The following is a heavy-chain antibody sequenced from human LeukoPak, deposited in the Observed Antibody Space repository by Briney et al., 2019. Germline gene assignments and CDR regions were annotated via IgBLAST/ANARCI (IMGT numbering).Heavy chain of an antibody. CDR1: GYTFTSYG. Sequence: ASVKVSCKASGYTFTSYGISWVRQAPGQGLEWMGWMNPNSGNTGYAQKFQGRVTITRNTSISTAYMELSSLRSEDTAVYYCAGFNDAFDYWGQGTLVIVSS. D-gene: IGHD2-8*01. J-gene: IGHJ4*02. V-gene: IGHV1-8*03. CDR3: AGFNDAFDY. CDR2: MNPNSGNT.